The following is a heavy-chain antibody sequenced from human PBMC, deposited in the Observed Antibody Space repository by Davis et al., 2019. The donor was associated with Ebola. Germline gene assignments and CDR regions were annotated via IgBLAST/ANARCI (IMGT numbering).Heavy chain of an antibody. CDR3: ARGGWASGMDV. J-gene: IGHJ6*02. Sequence: SQTLSLTCAILGDGVSNNFAAWAWISQSPSRGLEWLGRTYYRSKWYNDYAVSMKSRITINPDTSSNQFSLQLNSVIPEDTAVYYSARGGWASGMDVWGQGTTVTVSS. CDR2: TYYRSKWYN. CDR1: GDGVSNNFAA. V-gene: IGHV6-1*01. D-gene: IGHD6-19*01.